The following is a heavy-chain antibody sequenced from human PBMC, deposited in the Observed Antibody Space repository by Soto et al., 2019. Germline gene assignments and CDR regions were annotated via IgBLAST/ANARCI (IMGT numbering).Heavy chain of an antibody. V-gene: IGHV3-21*02. Sequence: EVQLVESGGGLVKPGGSLRLSCAASGFTFRSFTMNWVRQAPGKGLYWVSTISSNSAYIYYTDALRGRFTISRDNAKNSLHLQMNSLRAEDTAVYYCTRDASRDSSARGWFDPWGPGTLVTVSS. CDR1: GFTFRSFT. CDR2: ISSNSAYI. J-gene: IGHJ5*02. D-gene: IGHD6-13*01. CDR3: TRDASRDSSARGWFDP.